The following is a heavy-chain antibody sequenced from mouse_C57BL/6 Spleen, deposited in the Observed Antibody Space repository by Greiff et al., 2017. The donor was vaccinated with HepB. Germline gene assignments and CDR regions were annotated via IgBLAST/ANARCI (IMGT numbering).Heavy chain of an antibody. Sequence: DVQLQESGPGLVQPSQSLSLTCSVTGYSITSGYYWNWIRQFPGNKLEWMGYISYDGSNNYNPSLNNRISINRDTSKHQFFLKLNSVTTEDTATYYCAGGGSGYYTWYFGGWGTGATVTVS. CDR3: AGGGSGYYTWYFGG. CDR1: GYSITSGYY. J-gene: IGHJ1*03. CDR2: ISYDGSN. D-gene: IGHD1-1*01. V-gene: IGHV3-6*01.